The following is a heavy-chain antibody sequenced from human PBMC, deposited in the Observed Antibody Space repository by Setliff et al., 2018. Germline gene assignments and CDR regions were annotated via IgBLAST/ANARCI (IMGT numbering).Heavy chain of an antibody. CDR3: ARVRITPYCMDV. CDR1: GGSMGSYY. J-gene: IGHJ6*03. V-gene: IGHV4-4*07. CDR2: VYTTGST. D-gene: IGHD3-10*01. Sequence: PSETLSLTCTVSGGSMGSYYWIWVRQSAGKGLEWIGRVYTTGSTAFNPSLNSRVTMSLDKSKNQFSLKLYSVTAADTAVYFCARVRITPYCMDVWGKGTTVTVSS.